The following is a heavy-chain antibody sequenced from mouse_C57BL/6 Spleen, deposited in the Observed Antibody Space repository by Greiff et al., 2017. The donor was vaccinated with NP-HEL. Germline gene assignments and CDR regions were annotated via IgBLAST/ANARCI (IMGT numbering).Heavy chain of an antibody. Sequence: QVQLKESGAELARPGASVKLSCKASGYTFTSYGISWVKQRTGQGLEWIGEIYPRSGNTYYNEKFKGKATLTADKSSSTAYMELRSLTSEDSAVYFCARSGGYGYDGMDYWGQGTSVTVSS. CDR2: IYPRSGNT. D-gene: IGHD2-2*01. V-gene: IGHV1-81*01. CDR1: GYTFTSYG. CDR3: ARSGGYGYDGMDY. J-gene: IGHJ4*01.